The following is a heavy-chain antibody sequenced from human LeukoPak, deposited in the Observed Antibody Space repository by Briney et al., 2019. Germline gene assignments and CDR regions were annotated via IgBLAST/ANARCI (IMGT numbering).Heavy chain of an antibody. Sequence: PGGSLRLSCTASGFTFTNYAMNWVRQAPGKGLEWVSTISGSGSISYYADSVKGRFTISRDNSKNTLYLQMNSLRAEDTAVYYCAKVHYYDSSGYTGDAFDIWGQGTMVTVSS. D-gene: IGHD3-22*01. CDR2: ISGSGSIS. V-gene: IGHV3-23*01. CDR3: AKVHYYDSSGYTGDAFDI. CDR1: GFTFTNYA. J-gene: IGHJ3*02.